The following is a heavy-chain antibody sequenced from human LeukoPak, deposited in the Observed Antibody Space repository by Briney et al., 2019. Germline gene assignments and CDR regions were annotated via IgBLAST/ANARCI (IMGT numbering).Heavy chain of an antibody. Sequence: GGSLRLSCVASGFTFSSYGMSWVRQAPEKGLEWVSAISGSDDSTYYADSVRGRFTISRDVSKNTLFLQMNSLRAEDTALYYCTKAKYYHFDYWGQGTLVTVSS. J-gene: IGHJ4*02. CDR3: TKAKYYHFDY. V-gene: IGHV3-23*01. CDR1: GFTFSSYG. CDR2: ISGSDDST. D-gene: IGHD3-16*01.